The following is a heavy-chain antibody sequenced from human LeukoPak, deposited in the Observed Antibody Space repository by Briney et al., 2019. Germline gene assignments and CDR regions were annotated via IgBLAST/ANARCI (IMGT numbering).Heavy chain of an antibody. J-gene: IGHJ3*02. CDR2: IYCDDDK. CDR3: ARLAYYDNSGSSRPFDI. CDR1: GFSRATRGVG. V-gene: IGHV2-5*02. D-gene: IGHD3-22*01. Sequence: SGPSRVNPTQPLTLTCAFSGFSRATRGVGGGWIRQPPVKALVGLALIYCDDDKRYSPSLKSRLTITKDTSKKQVVLTVTNLDPVDTATYYCARLAYYDNSGSSRPFDIWGQGTRVTVSS.